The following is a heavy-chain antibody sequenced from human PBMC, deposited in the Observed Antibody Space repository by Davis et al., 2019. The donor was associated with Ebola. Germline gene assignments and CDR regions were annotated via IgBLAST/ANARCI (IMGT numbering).Heavy chain of an antibody. D-gene: IGHD5-12*01. CDR2: ITGSDGST. V-gene: IGHV3-23*01. J-gene: IGHJ6*02. CDR3: AKVLQATNILATTYYYYGLDV. Sequence: GGSLRLSCVASGFTFSRYAMSWVRQAPGRGLEWVSAITGSDGSTYCADSVKGRFTISRDNSKNTLYLQMNSLRAGDTAVYYCAKVLQATNILATTYYYYGLDVWGQGTTVTVSS. CDR1: GFTFSRYA.